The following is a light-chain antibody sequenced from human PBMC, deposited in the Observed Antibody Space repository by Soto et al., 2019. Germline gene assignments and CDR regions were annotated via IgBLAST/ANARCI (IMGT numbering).Light chain of an antibody. V-gene: IGKV3-20*01. Sequence: EIVLTQSPGTLSLSPGERDNLSCRASQNVSSSYLAWYQQKTGQAPRLLIYGASSRATGIPDRFSGSGSGTDCTLAISRLEPEDFAVYYCQQYGSSPWTFGQGTKVDIK. J-gene: IGKJ1*01. CDR1: QNVSSSY. CDR2: GAS. CDR3: QQYGSSPWT.